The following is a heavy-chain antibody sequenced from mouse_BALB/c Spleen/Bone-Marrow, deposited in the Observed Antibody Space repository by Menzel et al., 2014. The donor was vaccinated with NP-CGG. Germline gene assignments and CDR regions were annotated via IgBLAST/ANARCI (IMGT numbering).Heavy chain of an antibody. J-gene: IGHJ3*01. CDR3: APYYYARWSAH. D-gene: IGHD1-1*01. Sequence: EVQLQQSGAELVKPGASVKLSCTASGFNIKDTYMHWVKQRPEQSLEWIGRIDPANGNFKYDTKFQGKATITADTSSNTASLHLSSLPSEAPAVYYCAPYYYARWSAHWGQGTLVTVSA. CDR1: GFNIKDTY. CDR2: IDPANGNF. V-gene: IGHV14-3*02.